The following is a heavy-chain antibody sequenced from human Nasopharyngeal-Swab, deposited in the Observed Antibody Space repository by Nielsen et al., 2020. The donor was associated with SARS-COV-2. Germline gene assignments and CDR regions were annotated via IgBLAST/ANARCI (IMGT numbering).Heavy chain of an antibody. CDR1: GGSIKSYY. V-gene: IGHV4-59*01. D-gene: IGHD6-19*01. CDR3: ARDSSGWHY. Sequence: GSLRLSCTVSGGSIKSYYWSWVRQPPGKGLEWIGNFFYSGTPNYNPSLKSRVTISVDAPRNQFSLGLNSVTSADTAMYYCARDSSGWHYWGQGTLVTVSS. CDR2: FFYSGTP. J-gene: IGHJ4*02.